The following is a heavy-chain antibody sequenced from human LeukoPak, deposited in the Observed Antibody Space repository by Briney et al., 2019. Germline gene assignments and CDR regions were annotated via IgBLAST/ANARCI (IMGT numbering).Heavy chain of an antibody. CDR2: IKEDGSIQ. CDR3: ARDVWTGVAVSDY. Sequence: GGSLRLSCVASGFTFSSYWMTWVRQAPGKGLEGLANIKEDGSIQYYLHSVRGRFTISRDNAKTSVYLQLNSLRADDTAVYYCARDVWTGVAVSDYWGQGTLVTVSS. J-gene: IGHJ4*02. D-gene: IGHD6-19*01. V-gene: IGHV3-7*01. CDR1: GFTFSSYW.